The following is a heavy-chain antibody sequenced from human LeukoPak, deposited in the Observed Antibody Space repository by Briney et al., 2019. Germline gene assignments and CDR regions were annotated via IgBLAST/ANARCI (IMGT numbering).Heavy chain of an antibody. V-gene: IGHV3-7*01. D-gene: IGHD3-22*01. CDR3: ARDGGYYSTDFDY. CDR1: GFTFSNYW. CDR2: IKRDGSDK. J-gene: IGHJ4*02. Sequence: GGSLTLSCAASGFTFSNYWMSWVRQAPGKGLEWVANIKRDGSDKYYVDSVKGRFTISRDNAKNSLYLQMKSLRAEDTAVYYCARDGGYYSTDFDYWGQGTLVTVSS.